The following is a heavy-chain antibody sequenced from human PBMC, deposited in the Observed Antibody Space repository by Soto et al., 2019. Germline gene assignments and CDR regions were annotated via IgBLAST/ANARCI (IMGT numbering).Heavy chain of an antibody. Sequence: PSQTLSLTCAISGDSVSSNSAAWNWIRQSPSRGLEWLGRTYYRSKWYNDYAVSVKSRITINPDTSKNQFSLQLNSVTPEDTAVYYCARASSWIKLERFDYYHDVMAVWAKGTTDPVSS. CDR1: GDSVSSNSAA. V-gene: IGHV6-1*01. CDR3: ARASSWIKLERFDYYHDVMAV. D-gene: IGHD5-18*01. CDR2: TYYRSKWYN. J-gene: IGHJ6*04.